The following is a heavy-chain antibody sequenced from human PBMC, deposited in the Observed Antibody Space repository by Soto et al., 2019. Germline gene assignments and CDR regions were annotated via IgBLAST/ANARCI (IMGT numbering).Heavy chain of an antibody. D-gene: IGHD3-3*01. J-gene: IGHJ6*02. V-gene: IGHV3-23*01. CDR3: VKDWSGDKCPCMDV. CDR1: EFTFSSYP. Sequence: GGSLRLSCAASEFTFSSYPMTWVRQAPGKGLEWVASITDSGGSTYYADSVKGRLTISRDNSENTVHLQMNGLRAEDTALYYCVKDWSGDKCPCMDVWGQGTTVTV. CDR2: ITDSGGST.